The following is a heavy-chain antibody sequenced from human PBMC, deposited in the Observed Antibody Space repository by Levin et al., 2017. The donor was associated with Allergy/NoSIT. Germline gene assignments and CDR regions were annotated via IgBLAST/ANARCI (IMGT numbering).Heavy chain of an antibody. CDR3: ARAYHYGSGMGGDYFDY. Sequence: GSLRLSCAVYGGSFSGYYWSWIRQPPGKGLEWIGEINHSGSTNYNPSLKSRVTISVDTSKNQFSLKLSSVTAADTAVYYCARAYHYGSGMGGDYFDYWGQGTLVTVSS. CDR1: GGSFSGYY. CDR2: INHSGST. J-gene: IGHJ4*02. V-gene: IGHV4-34*01. D-gene: IGHD3-10*01.